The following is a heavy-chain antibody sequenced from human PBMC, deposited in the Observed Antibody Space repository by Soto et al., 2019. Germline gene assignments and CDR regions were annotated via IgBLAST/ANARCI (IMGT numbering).Heavy chain of an antibody. CDR1: GFTFSSYA. Sequence: PGGSLRLSCAASGFTFSSYAMSWVRQAPGKGLEWASAISGSGGSTYYADSVKGRFTISRDNSKNTLYLQMNSLRAEDTAVYYCAKINYYDILTGYSYYFDYWGQGTLVTVSS. J-gene: IGHJ4*02. V-gene: IGHV3-23*01. CDR3: AKINYYDILTGYSYYFDY. D-gene: IGHD3-9*01. CDR2: ISGSGGST.